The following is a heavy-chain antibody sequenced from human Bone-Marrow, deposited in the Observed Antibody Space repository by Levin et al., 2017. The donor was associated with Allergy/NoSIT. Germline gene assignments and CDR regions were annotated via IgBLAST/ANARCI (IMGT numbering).Heavy chain of an antibody. CDR1: GFTFNSYA. Sequence: GESLKISCAASGFTFNSYAMSWVRQAPGKGLEWVSTISGSGGSTFYADSVRGHFTLSRDNSKNTLYLQMNSLRADDTAVYYCARNSTVTSNSDYWGQGTLVTVSS. CDR2: ISGSGGST. CDR3: ARNSTVTSNSDY. V-gene: IGHV3-23*01. D-gene: IGHD4-17*01. J-gene: IGHJ4*02.